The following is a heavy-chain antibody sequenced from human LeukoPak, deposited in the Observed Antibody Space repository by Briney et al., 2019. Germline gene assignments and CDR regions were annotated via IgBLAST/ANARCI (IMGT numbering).Heavy chain of an antibody. J-gene: IGHJ4*02. D-gene: IGHD6-13*01. CDR1: GYTFNTYG. CDR3: ARKIAAAGTSYFDY. V-gene: IGHV1-18*04. Sequence: ASVKVSCKASGYTFNTYGITWVRQAPGQGLEWMGWISPYNGDTHYAQKFQDRVTMTTDTSTSTAYMDLRSLGFDDTAVYYCARKIAAAGTSYFDYWGQGTLVTVSS. CDR2: ISPYNGDT.